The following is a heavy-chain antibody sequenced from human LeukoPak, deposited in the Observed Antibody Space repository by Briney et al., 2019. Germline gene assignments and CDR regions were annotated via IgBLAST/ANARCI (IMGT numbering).Heavy chain of an antibody. V-gene: IGHV1-8*01. D-gene: IGHD2-21*02. Sequence: ASVKVSCKASGYTFTSYDINWVRQATGQGMEWMGWMNPNSGNTSYAKKFQGRVTMTRNTSISTAYIELRALRSDDTAVYYCAREVVVTAIRTNWFDRWGQGTLVTVSS. CDR1: GYTFTSYD. CDR3: AREVVVTAIRTNWFDR. J-gene: IGHJ5*02. CDR2: MNPNSGNT.